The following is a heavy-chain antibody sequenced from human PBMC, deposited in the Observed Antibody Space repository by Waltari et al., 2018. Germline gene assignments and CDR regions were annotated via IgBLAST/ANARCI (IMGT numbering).Heavy chain of an antibody. J-gene: IGHJ4*02. D-gene: IGHD6-25*01. CDR3: ARVKWRLDVPNFDY. CDR1: GDSVSSDSAA. CDR2: TYYRSIWYN. V-gene: IGHV6-1*01. Sequence: QVQLQQSGPGLLKPSQTLSLTCAISGDSVSSDSAAWNWLRQSPSRGLEWLGRTYYRSIWYNDYAISVKGRIAISPDTSKNQFSLQLNSLTPEDTAVYYCARVKWRLDVPNFDYWGQGTLVTVSS.